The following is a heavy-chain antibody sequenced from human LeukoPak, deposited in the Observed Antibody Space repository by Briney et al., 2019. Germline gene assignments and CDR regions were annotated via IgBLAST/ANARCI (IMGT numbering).Heavy chain of an antibody. V-gene: IGHV1-2*02. CDR2: INPNSGGT. CDR3: ARDRITGTTDWFDP. Sequence: ASVKVSCKASGYTFTGYYMHWVRQAPGPGLEWMGWINPNSGGTNYAQKFQGRVTMTRDTSISTAYLELSRLRSDDTAVYYCARDRITGTTDWFDPWGKGTLVTV. J-gene: IGHJ5*02. D-gene: IGHD1-7*01. CDR1: GYTFTGYY.